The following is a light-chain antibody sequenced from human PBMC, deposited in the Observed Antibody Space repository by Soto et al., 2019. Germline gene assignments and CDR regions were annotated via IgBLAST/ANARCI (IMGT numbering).Light chain of an antibody. Sequence: DIQMTQSPSSLSASVGDRVTITCRTSQGIGNYLAWYQRKPGKVPKLLIYAASTLQSGVPSRFSGSGSGTDFTLTISSLQPEDAATYYCQKYNSVPLTFGPGTNVDI. J-gene: IGKJ3*01. V-gene: IGKV1-27*01. CDR2: AAS. CDR1: QGIGNY. CDR3: QKYNSVPLT.